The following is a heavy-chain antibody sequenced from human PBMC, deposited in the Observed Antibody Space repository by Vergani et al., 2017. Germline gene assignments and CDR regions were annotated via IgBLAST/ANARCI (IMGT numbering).Heavy chain of an antibody. CDR1: GGSISSGGYY. Sequence: QVQLQESGPGLVKPSQTLSLTCTVSGGSISSGGYYWSWIRQHPGKGLEWIGYIYYSGSTYYNPSLKSRVTISVDTSKNQFSLKLSSVTAADKAVYYCARDVNYYGSGSYYYYGMDVWGQGTTVTVSS. D-gene: IGHD3-10*01. CDR2: IYYSGST. CDR3: ARDVNYYGSGSYYYYGMDV. V-gene: IGHV4-31*03. J-gene: IGHJ6*02.